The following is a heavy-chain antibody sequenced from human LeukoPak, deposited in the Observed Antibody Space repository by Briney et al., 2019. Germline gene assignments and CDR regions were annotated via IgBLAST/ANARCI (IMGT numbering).Heavy chain of an antibody. D-gene: IGHD4-17*01. J-gene: IGHJ4*02. CDR2: IIPIFGTA. CDR3: ARGTVTTVTSFDY. Sequence: SVKVSCKASGGTFSSYAISWVRQAPGQGLEWMGGIIPIFGTANYAQKFQGRVTITADESTSTAYMELSSLRSEDMAMYYCARGTVTTVTSFDYWGQGTLVTVSS. V-gene: IGHV1-69*13. CDR1: GGTFSSYA.